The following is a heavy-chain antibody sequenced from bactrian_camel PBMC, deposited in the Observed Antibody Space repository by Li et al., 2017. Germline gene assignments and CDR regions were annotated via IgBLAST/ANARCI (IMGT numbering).Heavy chain of an antibody. CDR2: IYSDGSKT. V-gene: IGHV3-2*01. Sequence: QVQLVESGGALVQPGGSLRLSCAASGFTFSTRYMSWVRQAPGKGLEWVSSIYSDGSKTLYADSVKGRFTISRDNAKDTLYLQMNGLKIEDTAVYYCTRETQWVGYHEMAEYWGQGTQVTVS. J-gene: IGHJ4*01. D-gene: IGHD5*01. CDR3: TRETQWVGYHEMAEY. CDR1: GFTFSTRY.